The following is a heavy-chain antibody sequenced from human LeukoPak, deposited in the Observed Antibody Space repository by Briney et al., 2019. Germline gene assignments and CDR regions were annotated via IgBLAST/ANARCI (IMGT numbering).Heavy chain of an antibody. Sequence: GASVKVSCKASGYTFTSYGISWVRQAPGQGLERMGWISAYNGNTNYAQKLQGRVTMTTDTSTSTAYMELRSLRSDDTAVYYCARDYDYVWGSYRYRAVRDYWGQGTLVTVSS. J-gene: IGHJ4*02. CDR2: ISAYNGNT. D-gene: IGHD3-16*02. CDR1: GYTFTSYG. V-gene: IGHV1-18*01. CDR3: ARDYDYVWGSYRYRAVRDY.